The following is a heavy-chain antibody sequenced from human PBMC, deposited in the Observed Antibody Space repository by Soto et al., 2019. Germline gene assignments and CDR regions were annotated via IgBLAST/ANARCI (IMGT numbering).Heavy chain of an antibody. V-gene: IGHV4-39*01. D-gene: IGHD3-3*01. CDR1: GGSISSSNYY. J-gene: IGHJ4*02. Sequence: SETLSLTCTVSGGSISSSNYYWGWIRQPPGKGLEWIGSIYYSGSTYYNPSLKSRVTISVDTSKNQFSLRLSSVTAADTAVYYCARLRAIFGVVFDYFDYWGQGTLVTVSS. CDR2: IYYSGST. CDR3: ARLRAIFGVVFDYFDY.